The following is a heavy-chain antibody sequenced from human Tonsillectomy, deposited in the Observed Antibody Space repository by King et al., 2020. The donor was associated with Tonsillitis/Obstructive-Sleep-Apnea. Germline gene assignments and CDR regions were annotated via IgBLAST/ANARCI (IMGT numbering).Heavy chain of an antibody. CDR1: GGSISSYY. CDR2: IYYSGST. D-gene: IGHD6-13*01. Sequence: VQLQESGPGLVKPSETLSLTCTVSGGSISSYYWSWIRQPPGKGLEWIGYIYYSGSTNYNPSLKSRVTISVDTSKNQFSLKLSPVTAADTAVYYCARHGYSSSWSHFDYWGQGTLVTVSS. CDR3: ARHGYSSSWSHFDY. J-gene: IGHJ4*02. V-gene: IGHV4-59*08.